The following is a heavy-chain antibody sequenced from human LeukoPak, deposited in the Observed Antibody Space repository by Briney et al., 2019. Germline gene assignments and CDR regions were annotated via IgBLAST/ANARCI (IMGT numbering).Heavy chain of an antibody. CDR3: ASTPGYSGYDFDGWLDV. D-gene: IGHD5-12*01. Sequence: ASVKVSCKASGYTFTSYYMHWVRQAPGQGLEWMGIINPSGGSTSYAQKFQGRVTMTRDTSTSTVYMELSSLRSEDTAVYYCASTPGYSGYDFDGWLDVWGQGTTDTVSS. CDR2: INPSGGST. CDR1: GYTFTSYY. J-gene: IGHJ6*02. V-gene: IGHV1-46*01.